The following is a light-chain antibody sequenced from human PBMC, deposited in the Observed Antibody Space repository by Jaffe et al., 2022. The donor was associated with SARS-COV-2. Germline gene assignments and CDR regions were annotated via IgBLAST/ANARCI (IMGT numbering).Light chain of an antibody. V-gene: IGKV1-16*02. Sequence: DTQMTQSPSSLSASVGDRVTITCRASQDINNYLAWFRQKPGKAPESLIYAASSLQSGVPSKFSGSGSGTTFTLTISSLQPEDFASYYCQQYNTYPITFGQGTRLEIK. CDR3: QQYNTYPIT. J-gene: IGKJ5*01. CDR1: QDINNY. CDR2: AAS.